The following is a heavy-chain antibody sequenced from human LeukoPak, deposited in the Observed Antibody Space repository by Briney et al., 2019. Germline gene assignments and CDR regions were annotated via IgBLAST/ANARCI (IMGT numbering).Heavy chain of an antibody. CDR1: GFTFSSYC. D-gene: IGHD1-26*01. CDR3: AGVPFGASTTHYFHYYMDV. V-gene: IGHV3-21*05. CDR2: ITSTGSYR. Sequence: PAGSLRLSCAASGFTFSSYCITWVRQAPGKGLEWIAYITSTGSYRNYEDSPKGRFTISRDNAKNSLYLQMNSLRAEDTAVYYCAGVPFGASTTHYFHYYMDVWGKGTPVTVSS. J-gene: IGHJ6*03.